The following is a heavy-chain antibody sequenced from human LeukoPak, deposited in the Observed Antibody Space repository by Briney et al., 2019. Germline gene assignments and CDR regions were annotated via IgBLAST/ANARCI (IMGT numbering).Heavy chain of an antibody. CDR3: AKKGSDGMDV. Sequence: GGSLRLSCAASGFTFSSYAMHWVRQAPGKGLEWVAVLSYGGSGRYFADSVQGRFTISRDNSKNTLYLQMNSLRPEDTAVYYCAKKGSDGMDVWGQGTTVTVSS. CDR1: GFTFSSYA. D-gene: IGHD1-26*01. V-gene: IGHV3-30*18. J-gene: IGHJ6*02. CDR2: LSYGGSGR.